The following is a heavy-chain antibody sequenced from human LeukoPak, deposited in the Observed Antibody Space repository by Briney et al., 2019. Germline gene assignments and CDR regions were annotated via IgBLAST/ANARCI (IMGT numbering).Heavy chain of an antibody. CDR2: IIPIFGTA. D-gene: IGHD6-6*01. J-gene: IGHJ4*02. V-gene: IGHV1-69*05. CDR1: GGTFSSYA. CDR3: ARTQSIAARPLGGYYFDY. Sequence: SVKVSCKASGGTFSSYAISWVRQAPGQGLEWMGGIIPIFGTANYAQKFQGRVTITTDESTSTAYMELSSLRSEDTAVYYCARTQSIAARPLGGYYFDYWGQGTLVTVSS.